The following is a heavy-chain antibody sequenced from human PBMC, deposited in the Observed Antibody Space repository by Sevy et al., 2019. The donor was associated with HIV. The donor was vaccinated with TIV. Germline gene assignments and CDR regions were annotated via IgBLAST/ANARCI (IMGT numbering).Heavy chain of an antibody. Sequence: GGSLRLSCAASGFSFSNYWMSWVRQAPGKGLEWVANIKRDGSEKYYVASVKGRFIISRDNAKTSLFLQMNSLGGEDTAVYYCARDCSSASCLWGMDVWGQGTTVTVSS. D-gene: IGHD2-2*01. V-gene: IGHV3-7*03. J-gene: IGHJ6*02. CDR3: ARDCSSASCLWGMDV. CDR2: IKRDGSEK. CDR1: GFSFSNYW.